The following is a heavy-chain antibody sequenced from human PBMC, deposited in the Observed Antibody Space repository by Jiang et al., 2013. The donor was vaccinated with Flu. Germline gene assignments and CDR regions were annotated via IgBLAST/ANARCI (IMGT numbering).Heavy chain of an antibody. D-gene: IGHD3-22*01. Sequence: LEWVSSISSSSSYIYYADSVKGRFTISRDNAKNSLYLQMNSLRAEDTAVYYCARAAYYYDSSGSDAFDIWGQGTMVTVSS. V-gene: IGHV3-21*01. CDR2: ISSSSSYI. J-gene: IGHJ3*02. CDR3: ARAAYYYDSSGSDAFDI.